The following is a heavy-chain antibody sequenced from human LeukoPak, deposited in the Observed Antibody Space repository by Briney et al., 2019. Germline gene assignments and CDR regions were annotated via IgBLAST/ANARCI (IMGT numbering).Heavy chain of an antibody. J-gene: IGHJ4*02. CDR2: INPSGGST. Sequence: ASVKVSCKASGYTFTSYYMHWVRQAPGQGLEWMGIINPSGGSTSYAQKFQGRVTMTRDTSTRTVYLELSSLRSDDTYVYYCAREGIAATEPDYWGQGTLVTVSS. D-gene: IGHD6-13*01. V-gene: IGHV1-46*01. CDR3: AREGIAATEPDY. CDR1: GYTFTSYY.